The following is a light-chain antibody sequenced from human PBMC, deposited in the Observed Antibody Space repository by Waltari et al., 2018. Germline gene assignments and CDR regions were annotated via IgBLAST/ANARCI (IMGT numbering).Light chain of an antibody. CDR1: KLENKY. J-gene: IGLJ2*01. CDR3: QSWDINTVV. CDR2: EDN. V-gene: IGLV3-1*01. Sequence: SYDLTQPPSVSVSPGQTASITCSGDKLENKYVCWLQQKTGQSPMVVIYEDNKRPSGIPDRFSGSNSGNTATLTISGTQAMDEAAYYCQSWDINTVVFGGGTKLTVV.